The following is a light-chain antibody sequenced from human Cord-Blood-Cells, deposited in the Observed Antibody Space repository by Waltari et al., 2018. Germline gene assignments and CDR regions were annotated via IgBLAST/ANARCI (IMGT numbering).Light chain of an antibody. V-gene: IGLV3-1*01. CDR2: QDS. Sequence: SYELTQQPSVSVSPGQTASITCSGDKLGDKYACWYQQKPGQSPVLVIYQDSKRPSGIRERFSGSNSGNTATLTISGTQAMDEADYYCQAWDSSTVVFGGGTKLTVL. J-gene: IGLJ2*01. CDR1: KLGDKY. CDR3: QAWDSSTVV.